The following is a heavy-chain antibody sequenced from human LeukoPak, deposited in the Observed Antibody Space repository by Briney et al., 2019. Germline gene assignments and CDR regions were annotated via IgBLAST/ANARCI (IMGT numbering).Heavy chain of an antibody. V-gene: IGHV1-2*02. Sequence: ASVKVSCKASGYTFTGYYMHWVRQAPGQGLEWMGWINPNSGGTNYAQKFQGRVTMTRDTSISTAYMELSRLRSDDTAVYYCAGDRASKTSMVRGNNWFDPWGQGTLVTVSS. CDR3: AGDRASKTSMVRGNNWFDP. J-gene: IGHJ5*02. D-gene: IGHD3-10*01. CDR2: INPNSGGT. CDR1: GYTFTGYY.